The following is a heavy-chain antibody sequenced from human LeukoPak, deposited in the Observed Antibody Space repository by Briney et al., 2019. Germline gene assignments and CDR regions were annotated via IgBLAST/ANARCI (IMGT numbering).Heavy chain of an antibody. J-gene: IGHJ4*02. V-gene: IGHV4-59*08. CDR1: GGSISSYY. D-gene: IGHD2-15*01. CDR2: IYYSGST. CDR3: ARRASMGSWYFFDY. Sequence: SETLSLTCAVSGGSISSYYWSWIRQPPGKGLERIGYIYYSGSTNYNPSLKSRVTISVDTSKNQFSLKLSSVTAADTAVYYCARRASMGSWYFFDYWGQGALVTVSS.